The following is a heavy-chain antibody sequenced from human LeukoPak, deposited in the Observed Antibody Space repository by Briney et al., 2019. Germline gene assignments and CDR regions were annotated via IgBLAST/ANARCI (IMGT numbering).Heavy chain of an antibody. Sequence: GGSLRLSCAVSGLTLSNVWVNWVRQAPGKGLEWVGRIASNTDGGTTDYAAPVKGRFTISRDDSKNALYLQMNSLKTGDTALYYCTTRTTTTIYWGQGTLVTVSS. D-gene: IGHD1-7*01. CDR3: TTRTTTTIY. CDR2: IASNTDGGTT. CDR1: GLTLSNVW. J-gene: IGHJ4*02. V-gene: IGHV3-15*07.